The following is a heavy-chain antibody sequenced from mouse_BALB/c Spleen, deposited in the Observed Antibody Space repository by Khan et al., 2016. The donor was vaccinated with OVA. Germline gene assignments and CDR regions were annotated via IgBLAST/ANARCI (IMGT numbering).Heavy chain of an antibody. J-gene: IGHJ3*01. CDR3: ARWFTY. CDR2: ISYSGST. V-gene: IGHV3-2*02. Sequence: VQLKQSGPGLVKASQSLSLTCTVTGYSITSDYAWNWIRQFPGNKLEWMGYISYSGSTTYTPSLKSRISITRDTSKNQLFLQLNSVTTEDTATYYCARWFTYWGQGTLVTVSA. CDR1: GYSITSDYA.